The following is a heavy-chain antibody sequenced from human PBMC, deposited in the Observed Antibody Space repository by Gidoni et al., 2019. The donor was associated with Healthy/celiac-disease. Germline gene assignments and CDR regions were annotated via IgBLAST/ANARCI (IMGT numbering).Heavy chain of an antibody. CDR2: IWYDGSNK. J-gene: IGHJ2*01. D-gene: IGHD3-3*01. CDR1: GFPFSSYG. Sequence: QVQLVESGGGVVQPGRSLRLSCAASGFPFSSYGMHWVRQAPGKGLEWVAVIWYDGSNKYYADSVKGRFTISRDNSKNTLYLQRNSLRAEDTAVYYCARGLVRDWYFDLWGRGTLVTVSS. V-gene: IGHV3-33*01. CDR3: ARGLVRDWYFDL.